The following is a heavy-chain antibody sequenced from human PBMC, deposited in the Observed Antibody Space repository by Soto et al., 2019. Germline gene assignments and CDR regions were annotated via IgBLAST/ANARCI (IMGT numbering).Heavy chain of an antibody. CDR1: GFTFSSYA. Sequence: EVQLLESGGGLVQPGGSLRLSCAASGFTFSSYAMSWVRQAPGKGLEWVSAISGSGVSTYYADSVKGRFTISRDNSKNALDLQMNSLRAEDTAVYYGAKEGGYSSGWAEVDYWGQGTLVTVSS. J-gene: IGHJ4*02. CDR3: AKEGGYSSGWAEVDY. CDR2: ISGSGVST. V-gene: IGHV3-23*01. D-gene: IGHD6-25*01.